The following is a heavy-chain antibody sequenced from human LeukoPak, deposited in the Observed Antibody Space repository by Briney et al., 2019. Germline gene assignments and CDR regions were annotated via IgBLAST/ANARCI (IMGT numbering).Heavy chain of an antibody. CDR3: ARRVGSSSWYSFGFSPFDY. CDR2: INHSGST. J-gene: IGHJ4*02. Sequence: SETLSLTCTVSGVSISSSNSYWGWIRQPPGKGLEWIGEINHSGSTNYNPSLKSRVTISVDTSKNQFSLKLSSVTAADTAVYYCARRVGSSSWYSFGFSPFDYWGQGTLVTVSS. D-gene: IGHD6-13*01. V-gene: IGHV4-39*07. CDR1: GVSISSSNSY.